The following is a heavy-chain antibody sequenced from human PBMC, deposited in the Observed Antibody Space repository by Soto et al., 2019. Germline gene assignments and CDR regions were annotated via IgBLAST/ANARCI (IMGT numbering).Heavy chain of an antibody. CDR2: INSDGSSI. CDR1: GFTFSNSW. D-gene: IGHD1-26*01. J-gene: IGHJ4*02. V-gene: IGHV3-74*01. Sequence: EVQLVESGGGLAQPGGSLRLSCAASGFTFSNSWMYWVRQAPGKGPAWVSRINSDGSSITYADSVKGRFTVSRDNAKNTLFLQMNGLRAEDTAVYFCVRGYHYFDNCGQGTLVTVSS. CDR3: VRGYHYFDN.